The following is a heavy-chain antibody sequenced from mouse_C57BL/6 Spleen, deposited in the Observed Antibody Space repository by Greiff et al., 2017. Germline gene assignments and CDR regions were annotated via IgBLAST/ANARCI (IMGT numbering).Heavy chain of an antibody. J-gene: IGHJ1*03. Sequence: QVQLQQSGPELVRPGVSVKLSCKASGYTFTDYYINWVKQRTGQGLEWIARLYPGSGNTYYNEKFKGKATLTAEQSSSTAYMQLSSLASEDSDVYFWARWGNTWYFAGWGTGTTVTVSS. CDR2: LYPGSGNT. CDR1: GYTFTDYY. CDR3: ARWGNTWYFAG. V-gene: IGHV1-76*01.